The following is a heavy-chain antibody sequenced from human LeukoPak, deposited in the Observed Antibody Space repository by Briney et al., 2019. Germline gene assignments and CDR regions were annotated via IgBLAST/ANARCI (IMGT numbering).Heavy chain of an antibody. Sequence: ASVKVSCKASGYTFTSYGISWVRQAPGQGLEWMGWISAYNGNANYAQKLQGRVTMTTDTSTSTAYMELRSLRSDDTAVYYCARNLLSGSYYDYWGQGTLVTVSS. CDR3: ARNLLSGSYYDY. CDR1: GYTFTSYG. J-gene: IGHJ4*02. D-gene: IGHD1-26*01. CDR2: ISAYNGNA. V-gene: IGHV1-18*01.